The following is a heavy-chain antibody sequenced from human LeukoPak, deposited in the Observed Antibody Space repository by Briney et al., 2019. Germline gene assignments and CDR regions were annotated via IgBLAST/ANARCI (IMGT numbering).Heavy chain of an antibody. CDR2: IIPIFGIA. D-gene: IGHD5-24*01. CDR3: AGDSRENWFDP. Sequence: ASVKVSCKASGGTFSSYAISWVRQAPGQGLEWMGRIIPIFGIANYAQKFQGRVTITADKSTSIAYMELSSLRSEDTAVYYCAGDSRENWFDPWGQGTLVTVSS. CDR1: GGTFSSYA. V-gene: IGHV1-69*04. J-gene: IGHJ5*02.